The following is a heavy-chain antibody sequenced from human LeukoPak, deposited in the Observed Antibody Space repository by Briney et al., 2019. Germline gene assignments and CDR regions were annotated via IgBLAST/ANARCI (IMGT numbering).Heavy chain of an antibody. V-gene: IGHV4-34*01. Sequence: SETLSLTCAVYGGSFSGYYWSWIRQPPGKGLEWIGEINHSGSTNYNPSLKSRVTISVDTSKNQFSLKLSSVTAADTAVYYCARAMAVAASGYWGQGTLVTVSS. CDR2: INHSGST. D-gene: IGHD6-19*01. CDR3: ARAMAVAASGY. J-gene: IGHJ4*02. CDR1: GGSFSGYY.